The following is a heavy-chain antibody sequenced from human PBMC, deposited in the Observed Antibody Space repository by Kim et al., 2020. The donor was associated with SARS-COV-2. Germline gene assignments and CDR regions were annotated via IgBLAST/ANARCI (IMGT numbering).Heavy chain of an antibody. V-gene: IGHV4-61*01. Sequence: SETLSLTCTVSGGSVSSGSYYWSWIRQPPGKGLEWIGYIYYSGSTNYNPSLKSRVTISVDTSKNQFSLKLSSVTAADTAVYYCARRTYYYDSSGLDAFDIWGQGTMVTVSS. D-gene: IGHD3-22*01. CDR2: IYYSGST. CDR3: ARRTYYYDSSGLDAFDI. CDR1: GGSVSSGSYY. J-gene: IGHJ3*02.